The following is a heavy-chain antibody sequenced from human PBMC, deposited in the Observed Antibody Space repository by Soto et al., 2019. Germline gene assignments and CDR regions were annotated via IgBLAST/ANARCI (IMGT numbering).Heavy chain of an antibody. J-gene: IGHJ6*02. CDR3: ARETTTVTRYYDYGMDV. CDR2: IKHSGST. CDR1: GGFLRGYY. D-gene: IGHD4-17*01. Sequence: TLALTCAVFGGFLRGYYWGWIRQPPGKGLEWIGDIKHSGSTYYNPSLESRATISVDTSKNQFSLKLSSVTAADTAVYYCARETTTVTRYYDYGMDVWGQGTTVTVSS. V-gene: IGHV4-34*09.